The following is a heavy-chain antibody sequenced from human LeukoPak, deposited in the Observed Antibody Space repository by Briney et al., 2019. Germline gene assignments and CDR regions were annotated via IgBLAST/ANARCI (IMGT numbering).Heavy chain of an antibody. CDR2: INPSGGST. J-gene: IGHJ4*02. V-gene: IGHV1-46*01. Sequence: EASVRVSCTASGYTFTSYYMHWVRQAPGQGLEWMGIINPSGGSTSYAQKFQGRVTMTRDMSTSTVYMELSSLRSEDTAVYYCARAGDGYYYANYWGQGTLVTVSS. CDR1: GYTFTSYY. CDR3: ARAGDGYYYANY. D-gene: IGHD3-22*01.